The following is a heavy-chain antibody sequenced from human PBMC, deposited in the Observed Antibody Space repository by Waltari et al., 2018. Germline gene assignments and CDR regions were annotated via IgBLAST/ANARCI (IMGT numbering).Heavy chain of an antibody. CDR1: GFTVNTNY. J-gene: IGHJ2*01. CDR2: IYSRGAT. CDR3: ARHCGGDCLHWYFDL. Sequence: ELQLVESGGGLVQPGGSLRLSCAASGFTVNTNYMSWVRQAPGKGLEWVSIIYSRGATYYAESVKGRFTISRDNSNTLYLQMRSLRTEDTAVYYCARHCGGDCLHWYFDLWGRGTLVTVSS. V-gene: IGHV3-66*02. D-gene: IGHD2-21*01.